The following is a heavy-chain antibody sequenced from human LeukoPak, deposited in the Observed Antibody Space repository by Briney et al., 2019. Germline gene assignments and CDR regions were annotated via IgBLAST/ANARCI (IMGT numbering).Heavy chain of an antibody. CDR3: AKTRGPYSGFGAFDI. Sequence: GRSLRLSCAASGFTFSSYAVHWVRQAPGKGLEWVAVITYGGSNKYYADSVKGRFTISRDNSKDTLYLQMNSLRAEDTAVYYCAKTRGPYSGFGAFDIWGRGTMVTVSS. CDR1: GFTFSSYA. D-gene: IGHD5-12*01. J-gene: IGHJ3*02. CDR2: ITYGGSNK. V-gene: IGHV3-30-3*02.